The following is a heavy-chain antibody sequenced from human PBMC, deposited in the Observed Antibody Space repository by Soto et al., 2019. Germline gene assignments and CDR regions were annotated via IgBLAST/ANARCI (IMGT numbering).Heavy chain of an antibody. V-gene: IGHV2-5*01. CDR2: IYWNDDR. D-gene: IGHD2-15*01. J-gene: IGHJ4*02. CDR3: AHSGIGGSWYSTPDH. CDR1: GFSLSTHGVG. Sequence: QITLKESGPTLLKPAQTHTLTCTFSGFSLSTHGVGVGWIRQPPGKALEWLAVIYWNDDRHYSPSLESRLTITQDTSKNQVVLTMTNMGPVDTATYYCAHSGIGGSWYSTPDHWGQGTLVTVSS.